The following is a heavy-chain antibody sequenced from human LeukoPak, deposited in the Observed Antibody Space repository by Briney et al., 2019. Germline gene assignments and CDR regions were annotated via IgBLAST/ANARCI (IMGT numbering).Heavy chain of an antibody. V-gene: IGHV3-53*01. CDR1: GFTVSSNY. CDR2: IYSGGST. CDR3: ARAASISGYSNAEYFQE. Sequence: GGSLRLSCATSGFTVSSNYMSWLRQAPGKGLEWVSVIYSGGSTYYADSVKGRFTISRDNSMNTLYLQMNSLRAEDTAVYYCARAASISGYSNAEYFQEWGQGTLVTVSP. J-gene: IGHJ1*01. D-gene: IGHD3-22*01.